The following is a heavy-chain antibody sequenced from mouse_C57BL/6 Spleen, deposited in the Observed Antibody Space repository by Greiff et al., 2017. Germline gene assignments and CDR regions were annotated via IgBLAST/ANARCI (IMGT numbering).Heavy chain of an antibody. CDR3: ARWYGNPGFEY. V-gene: IGHV1-69*01. CDR1: GYTFTSYW. CDR2: LDPSDSYT. D-gene: IGHD2-10*02. J-gene: IGHJ2*01. Sequence: VQLQQPGAELVMPGASVKLSCKASGYTFTSYWMHWVKQRPGRGLEWIGGLDPSDSYTNYNQKFKGKSTVTVDKSSSTAYMQLSSLTSEDSAVYYCARWYGNPGFEYWGQGTTLTVSS.